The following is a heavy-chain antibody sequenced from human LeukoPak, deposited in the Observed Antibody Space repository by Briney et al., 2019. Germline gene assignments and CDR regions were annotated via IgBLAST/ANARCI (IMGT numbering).Heavy chain of an antibody. V-gene: IGHV4-59*01. J-gene: IGHJ6*03. Sequence: PSETLSLTCSVSDDSITMYYWTWIRQPPGKGLEGIGYVDHTGSTNFNPSLNDRVSISRDTSKNLFSLRLRSVTAADTAVYFCARGRVSSSTWYSTYYYYFYMDVWGKGTTVTVSS. CDR2: VDHTGST. CDR3: ARGRVSSSTWYSTYYYYFYMDV. CDR1: DDSITMYY. D-gene: IGHD4-11*01.